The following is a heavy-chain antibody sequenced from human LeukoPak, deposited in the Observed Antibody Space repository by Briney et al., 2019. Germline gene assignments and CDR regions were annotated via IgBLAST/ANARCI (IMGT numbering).Heavy chain of an antibody. D-gene: IGHD6-6*01. Sequence: GASVKVSCKASGYTFTDYYMHWVRQTPGQGLEWMGWINPNSGGTNYAQKFQGRVTMTRDTSISTAYMELSRLRSDDTAVYYCARATSSDAFDIWGQGTMVTVSS. CDR1: GYTFTDYY. J-gene: IGHJ3*02. CDR2: INPNSGGT. V-gene: IGHV1-2*02. CDR3: ARATSSDAFDI.